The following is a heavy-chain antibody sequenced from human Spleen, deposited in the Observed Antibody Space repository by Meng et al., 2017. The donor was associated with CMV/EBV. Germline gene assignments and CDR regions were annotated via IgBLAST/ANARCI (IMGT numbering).Heavy chain of an antibody. Sequence: SGFTFSSYSMNWVRQAPGRGLEWVSSIDSSRGYIYYADSVKGRFTIARDNAKNSLYLQMNSLRAEDTAVYYCARGGYQGKNNWFDPWGQGALVTVSS. V-gene: IGHV3-21*01. J-gene: IGHJ5*02. CDR2: IDSSRGYI. CDR3: ARGGYQGKNNWFDP. CDR1: GFTFSSYS. D-gene: IGHD2-2*01.